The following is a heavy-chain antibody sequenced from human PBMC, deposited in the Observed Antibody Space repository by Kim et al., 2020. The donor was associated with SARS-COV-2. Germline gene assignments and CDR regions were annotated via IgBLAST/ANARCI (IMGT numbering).Heavy chain of an antibody. D-gene: IGHD2-2*01. V-gene: IGHV4-61*03. J-gene: IGHJ4*02. CDR2: T. CDR3: ARAPVGTSPFDD. Sequence: TTYNPSLKNRVTISVETSESHFSLELTSVTAADTAVYYCARAPVGTSPFDDWGQGTLVTVSS.